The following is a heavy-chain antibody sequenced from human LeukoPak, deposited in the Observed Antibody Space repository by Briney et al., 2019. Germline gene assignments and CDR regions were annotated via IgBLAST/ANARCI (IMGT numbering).Heavy chain of an antibody. Sequence: SETLSLTCTVSGGSISSYYWSWIRQPPGKGQEWIGYIYYSGSTNYNPSLKSRVTISVDTSKNQFSLKLSSVTAADTAVYYCARREGIAARPGHAFDIWGQGTMVTVSS. D-gene: IGHD6-6*01. CDR1: GGSISSYY. V-gene: IGHV4-59*08. J-gene: IGHJ3*02. CDR2: IYYSGST. CDR3: ARREGIAARPGHAFDI.